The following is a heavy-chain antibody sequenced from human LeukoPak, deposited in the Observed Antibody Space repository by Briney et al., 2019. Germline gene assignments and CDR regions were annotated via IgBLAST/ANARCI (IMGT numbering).Heavy chain of an antibody. J-gene: IGHJ4*02. CDR2: ISNSGTTL. CDR3: ARRGDYFDY. Sequence: PGGSLRLSCAASGFIFSDYYMSWLRQAPGKGLEWVSYISNSGTTLYYADSVKGRFTISRDNAKNSLYLQMNNLRAEDTAVYYCARRGDYFDYWGQGTLVTVSS. CDR1: GFIFSDYY. V-gene: IGHV3-11*01.